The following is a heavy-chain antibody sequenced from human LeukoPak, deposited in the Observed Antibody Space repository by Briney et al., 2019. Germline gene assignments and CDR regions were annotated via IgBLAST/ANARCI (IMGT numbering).Heavy chain of an antibody. J-gene: IGHJ4*02. CDR1: GFTFSSYW. D-gene: IGHD4-17*01. CDR2: IKHDGSEK. Sequence: GGSLRLSCAASGFTFSSYWMSWVRHIPGKGLEWVANIKHDGSEKYYVDSVKGRFTISRDNAKNSLFLQMNSLRAEDTAVYYCARVSYGPSDYWGQGTLVTVSS. V-gene: IGHV3-7*01. CDR3: ARVSYGPSDY.